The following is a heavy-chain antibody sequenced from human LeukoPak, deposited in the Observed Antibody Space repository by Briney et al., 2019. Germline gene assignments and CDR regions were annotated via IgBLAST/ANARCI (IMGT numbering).Heavy chain of an antibody. CDR2: INHSGST. CDR3: ARARWIRHWRYLRGAFDI. J-gene: IGHJ3*02. Sequence: SETLSLTCAVYGGSFSGYYWSWIRQPPGKGLEWIGEINHSGSTNYNPSLKSRVTISVDTSKNQFSLKLSSVTAADTAVYYCARARWIRHWRYLRGAFDIWRQGTMVTVSS. CDR1: GGSFSGYY. V-gene: IGHV4-34*01. D-gene: IGHD5-24*01.